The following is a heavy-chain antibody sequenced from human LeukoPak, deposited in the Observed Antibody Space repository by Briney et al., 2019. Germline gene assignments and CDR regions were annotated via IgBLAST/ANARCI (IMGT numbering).Heavy chain of an antibody. V-gene: IGHV4-61*02. CDR1: GGSISSGSYY. CDR2: IYTSGST. Sequence: SETLSLTCTVSGGSISSGSYYWSWIRQPAGKGLEWIGRIYTSGSTNYNPSLKSRVTISVDTSKDQFSLKLSSVTAADTAVYYCARERFIAVAGTGFDYWGQGTLVTVSS. CDR3: ARERFIAVAGTGFDY. J-gene: IGHJ4*02. D-gene: IGHD6-19*01.